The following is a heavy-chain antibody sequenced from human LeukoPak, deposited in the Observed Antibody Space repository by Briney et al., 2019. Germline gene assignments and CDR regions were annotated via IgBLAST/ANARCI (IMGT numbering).Heavy chain of an antibody. CDR1: GYTFTSYG. J-gene: IGHJ4*02. Sequence: ASVKVSCKASGYTFTSYGISWVRQAPGQGLDWMGWISAYNGNTNYAQKLQGRVTMTTDTSTSTAYMELRSLRSDDTAVYYCARDTYYYDSSGYYARIDYWGQGTLVTVSS. D-gene: IGHD3-22*01. CDR2: ISAYNGNT. CDR3: ARDTYYYDSSGYYARIDY. V-gene: IGHV1-18*01.